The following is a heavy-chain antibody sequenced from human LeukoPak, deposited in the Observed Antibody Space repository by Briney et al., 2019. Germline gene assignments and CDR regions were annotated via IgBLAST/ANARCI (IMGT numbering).Heavy chain of an antibody. D-gene: IGHD6-13*01. CDR3: ARDGGREGSSWPGYYYMDV. Sequence: PGRSLRLSCAASGFTFSSYAMHWVRQAPGKGLEWVAVISYDGSNKYYADSVKGRFTISRDNSKNMLYLQMNSLRAEDTAVYYWARDGGREGSSWPGYYYMDVWGKGTTVTVSS. V-gene: IGHV3-30*01. CDR2: ISYDGSNK. CDR1: GFTFSSYA. J-gene: IGHJ6*03.